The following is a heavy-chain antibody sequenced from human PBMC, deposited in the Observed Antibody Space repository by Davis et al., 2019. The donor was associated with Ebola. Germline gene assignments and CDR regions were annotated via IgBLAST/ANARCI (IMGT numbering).Heavy chain of an antibody. Sequence: PSETLSLTCTVSSDSITSHYWTWVRQPPGKGLEWVAYIGPSGNIKYNPSLKSRVTMSVDTSKNQFSLKLSSVTAADTAVYYCARDLGSSSWGVDYYYMDVWGKGTTVTVSS. V-gene: IGHV4-59*11. CDR1: SDSITSHY. J-gene: IGHJ6*03. CDR3: ARDLGSSSWGVDYYYMDV. D-gene: IGHD6-13*01. CDR2: IGPSGNI.